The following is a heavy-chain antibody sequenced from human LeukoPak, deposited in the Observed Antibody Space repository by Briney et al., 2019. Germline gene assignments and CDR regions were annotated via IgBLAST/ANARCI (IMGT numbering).Heavy chain of an antibody. CDR3: ARDSADYGYYDY. J-gene: IGHJ4*02. V-gene: IGHV1-46*01. CDR2: INPSGGST. CDR1: GYTFTSYF. D-gene: IGHD4-17*01. Sequence: VASVKVSCTASGYTFTSYFMHWVRQAPGQGLDWMGIINPSGGSTSYAQKFQGRVTMTRDTSTSTVYMELSSLRSEDTAVYYCARDSADYGYYDYWGQGTLVTVSS.